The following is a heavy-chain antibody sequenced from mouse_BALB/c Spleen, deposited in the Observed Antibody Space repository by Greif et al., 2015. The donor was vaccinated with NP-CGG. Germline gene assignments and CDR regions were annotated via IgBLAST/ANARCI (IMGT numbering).Heavy chain of an antibody. CDR3: ARGNYYGSSD. D-gene: IGHD1-1*01. V-gene: IGHV3-2*02. J-gene: IGHJ4*01. Sequence: EVHLVESGPGLVKPSQSLSLTCTVTGYSITSDYAWNWIRQFPGNKLKWMGYISYSGSTSYNPSLKSRISITRDTSKNQFFLQLNSVTTEDTATYYCARGNYYGSSDWGQGTSVTVSS. CDR2: ISYSGST. CDR1: GYSITSDYA.